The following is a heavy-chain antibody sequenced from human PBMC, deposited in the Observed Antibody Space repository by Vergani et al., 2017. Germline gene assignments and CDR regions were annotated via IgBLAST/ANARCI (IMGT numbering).Heavy chain of an antibody. J-gene: IGHJ4*02. D-gene: IGHD3-10*01. CDR2: IYYSGST. CDR1: GGSISSGGYY. CDR3: ARVRLLWFGVDY. V-gene: IGHV4-31*03. Sequence: QLQLQESGPGLVKPSETLSLTCTVSGGSISSGGYYWSWIRQHPGKGLEWIGYIYYSGSTYYNPSLKSRVTISVDTSKNQFSLKLSSVTAADTAVYYCARVRLLWFGVDYWGQGTLVTVSS.